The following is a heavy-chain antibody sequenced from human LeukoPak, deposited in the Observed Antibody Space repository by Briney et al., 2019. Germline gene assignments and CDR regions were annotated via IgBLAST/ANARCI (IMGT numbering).Heavy chain of an antibody. CDR2: ISASGSIT. V-gene: IGHV3-23*01. CDR3: ARDGRFLEQNWFDP. CDR1: GFTFNNYA. Sequence: GGSLRLSCVASGFTFNNYAMRWVRQAPGKGLEWVSAISASGSITYYADSVKGRFTISRDNAKNSLYLQMNSLRAEDTAVYYCARDGRFLEQNWFDPWGQGTLVTVSS. D-gene: IGHD3-3*01. J-gene: IGHJ5*02.